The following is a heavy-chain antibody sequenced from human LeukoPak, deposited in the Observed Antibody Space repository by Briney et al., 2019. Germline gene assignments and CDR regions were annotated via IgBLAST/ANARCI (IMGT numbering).Heavy chain of an antibody. V-gene: IGHV3-30*01. CDR3: TRDRGAMNDFDY. CDR1: GFSFSSYA. D-gene: IGHD2-2*01. J-gene: IGHJ4*02. CDR2: TSNHGNDG. Sequence: GGSLRFSCTDSGFSFSSYAMHWVRQSPGKGLEWVAVTSNHGNDGFYADSVKGRFTISRGNSKKTLYLQMDSLRPEDTGVYYCTRDRGAMNDFDYWGQGTLVTVSS.